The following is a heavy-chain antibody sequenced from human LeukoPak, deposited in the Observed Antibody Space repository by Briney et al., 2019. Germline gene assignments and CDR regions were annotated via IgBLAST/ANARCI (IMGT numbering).Heavy chain of an antibody. J-gene: IGHJ4*02. Sequence: SETLSLTCTVSGGSISNNYWSWFRQPPGKGLEWIGYIYYSGSTNYNPSLRSRVTISVDTSKSQFSLKLSSVTAADTAVYYCASHKGFWGQGTLVTVSS. CDR2: IYYSGST. CDR1: GGSISNNY. V-gene: IGHV4-59*01. CDR3: ASHKGF.